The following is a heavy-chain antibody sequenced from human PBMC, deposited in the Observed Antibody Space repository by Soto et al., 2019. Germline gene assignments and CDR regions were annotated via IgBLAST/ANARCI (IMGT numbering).Heavy chain of an antibody. D-gene: IGHD3-10*01. Sequence: GGSLRLSCAASGFTFDDYAMHWVRQAPGKGLEWVSGISWNSGSIGYADSVKGRFTISRDNAKNSLYLQMNSLRAEDTALYYCAKDLYRFGELFPAFDYWGQGTLVTVSS. CDR3: AKDLYRFGELFPAFDY. J-gene: IGHJ4*02. CDR2: ISWNSGSI. V-gene: IGHV3-9*01. CDR1: GFTFDDYA.